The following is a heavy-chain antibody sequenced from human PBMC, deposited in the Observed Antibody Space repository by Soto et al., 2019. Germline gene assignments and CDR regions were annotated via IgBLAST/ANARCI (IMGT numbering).Heavy chain of an antibody. V-gene: IGHV1-69*04. D-gene: IGHD2-15*01. CDR1: GGTFSSYA. CDR3: ASGEGGNVQYYYYSYGMVV. CDR2: IIPILGIA. J-gene: IGHJ6*02. Sequence: ASVKVSCKASGGTFSSYAISWVRQAPGQGLEWMGRIIPILGIANYTQKFQGRVTITADKSTSTAYMELSSLRSEDTAVYYCASGEGGNVQYYYYSYGMVVWVRGTTVTVSS.